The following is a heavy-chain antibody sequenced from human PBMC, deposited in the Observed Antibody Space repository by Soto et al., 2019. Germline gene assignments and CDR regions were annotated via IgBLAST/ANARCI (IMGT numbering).Heavy chain of an antibody. CDR1: GFSLSTSGVG. V-gene: IGHV2-5*01. CDR3: SHLYYYDSSGSCFDY. CDR2: IYWNDDK. D-gene: IGHD3-22*01. J-gene: IGHJ4*02. Sequence: SGPTPVNPKQTLTLTCTFSGFSLSTSGVGVGWIRQPPGKALEWLALIYWNDDKRYSPSLKSRLTITKDTSKNQVVLTMTNMDPVETATYYCSHLYYYDSSGSCFDYRDEGTLIT.